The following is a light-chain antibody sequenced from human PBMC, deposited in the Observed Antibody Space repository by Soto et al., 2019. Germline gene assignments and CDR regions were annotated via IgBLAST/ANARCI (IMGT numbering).Light chain of an antibody. Sequence: EIVLTQSPGTLSLSPGERATLSCRATQTIISNFLAWYQQKPGQAPKLVIHGASTRATGIPDRFSGSGSGTDFTLTISRVEPEDFAVYYCQLYGSSPKTFGQGIKVEV. J-gene: IGKJ1*01. CDR2: GAS. V-gene: IGKV3-20*01. CDR3: QLYGSSPKT. CDR1: QTIISNF.